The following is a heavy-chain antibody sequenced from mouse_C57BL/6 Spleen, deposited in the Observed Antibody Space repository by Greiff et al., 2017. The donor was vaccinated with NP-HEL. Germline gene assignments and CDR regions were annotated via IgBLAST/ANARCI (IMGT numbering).Heavy chain of an antibody. V-gene: IGHV5-9-1*02. J-gene: IGHJ4*01. CDR1: GFTFSSYA. CDR3: TRGDYAMDG. Sequence: EVQLVESGDGLVKPGGSLKLSCAASGFTFSSYAMSWVRQTPGKRLEWVAYISSGGDYIYYADTVKGRVTISRDNARNTLYLQISSLNSEDTSMYYCTRGDYAMDGWGQGTSVTVSS. CDR2: ISSGGDYI.